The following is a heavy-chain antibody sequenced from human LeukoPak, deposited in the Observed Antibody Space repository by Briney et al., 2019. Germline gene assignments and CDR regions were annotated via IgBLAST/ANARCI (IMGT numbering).Heavy chain of an antibody. CDR3: ARDRTGNNDFWSGYTTFFDY. D-gene: IGHD3-3*01. Sequence: GGSLRLSCAASRFTFTSYWMSWVRQAPGKGLEWVAKINKDGSEKYYVDSVKGRFTISRDNAKNSLYLQMNSLRAEDTAFYYCARDRTGNNDFWSGYTTFFDYWGQGTLVTVSS. CDR2: INKDGSEK. V-gene: IGHV3-7*01. CDR1: RFTFTSYW. J-gene: IGHJ4*02.